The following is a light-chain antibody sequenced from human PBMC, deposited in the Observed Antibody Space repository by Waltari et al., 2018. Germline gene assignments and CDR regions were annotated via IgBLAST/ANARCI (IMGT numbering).Light chain of an antibody. CDR2: AAS. V-gene: IGKV3-15*01. Sequence: EIVITQSPATLSVFPGARAPLSCRASQSIRSNLAWYQHKPGQAPRLLIYAASTMDTGIPARFSGSGSGTEFTLTISSLQSEDFAVYFCQQYYNCLWTFGQGTKVEIK. CDR1: QSIRSN. J-gene: IGKJ1*01. CDR3: QQYYNCLWT.